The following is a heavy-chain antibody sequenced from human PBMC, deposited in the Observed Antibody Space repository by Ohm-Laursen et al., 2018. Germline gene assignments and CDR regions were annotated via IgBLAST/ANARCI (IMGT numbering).Heavy chain of an antibody. Sequence: SLRLSCAASGFPFSAYSMNWVRQAPGTGLEWISYISNVVSVTWYADSVKGRFTVSRDNAKNSLYLQLNSLRAEDAAVYYCARTSNGTEDYWGQGTLVTVSS. CDR3: ARTSNGTEDY. CDR2: ISNVVSVT. J-gene: IGHJ4*02. CDR1: GFPFSAYS. D-gene: IGHD1-26*01. V-gene: IGHV3-48*01.